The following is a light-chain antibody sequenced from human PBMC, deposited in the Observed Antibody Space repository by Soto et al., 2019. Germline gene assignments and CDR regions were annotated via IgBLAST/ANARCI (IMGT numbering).Light chain of an antibody. J-gene: IGLJ1*01. CDR2: DVS. Sequence: QSALTQPASVSGSPGQSITISCTGPSSDVGGYNYVSWYQQHPGKAPKLMIYDVSNRPSGVSNRFSGSKSGNTASLTISGLQAEDEADYYCSSYTSSSTLDVFGAGTKLAV. CDR1: SSDVGGYNY. V-gene: IGLV2-14*01. CDR3: SSYTSSSTLDV.